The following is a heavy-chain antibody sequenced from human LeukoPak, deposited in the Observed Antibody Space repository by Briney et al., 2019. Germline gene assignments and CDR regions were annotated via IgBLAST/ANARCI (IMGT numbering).Heavy chain of an antibody. D-gene: IGHD3-3*01. Sequence: GGSLRLSCAASGFTFSSYWMSWVRQAPGKGLEWVANIKQDGSEKYYVDSVKGRFTISRDNAKNSLYLQMNSLRAEDTAVYYCARALVTIFGVVFDAFGIWGQGTMVTVSS. J-gene: IGHJ3*02. CDR3: ARALVTIFGVVFDAFGI. CDR1: GFTFSSYW. CDR2: IKQDGSEK. V-gene: IGHV3-7*01.